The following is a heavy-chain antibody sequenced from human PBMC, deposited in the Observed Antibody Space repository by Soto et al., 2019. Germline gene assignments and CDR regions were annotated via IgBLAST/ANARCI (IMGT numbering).Heavy chain of an antibody. J-gene: IGHJ4*02. V-gene: IGHV3-33*01. Sequence: GGSLRLSCAASGFTFSSYGIHWVRQAPGKGLEWVAVIWYDGSLKYYGDSVKGRFTISRDNSKNTASLQLNSLRAEDTAVYFCARDDRQDQDYWGQGTPVTVSS. CDR1: GFTFSSYG. CDR3: ARDDRQDQDY. CDR2: IWYDGSLK.